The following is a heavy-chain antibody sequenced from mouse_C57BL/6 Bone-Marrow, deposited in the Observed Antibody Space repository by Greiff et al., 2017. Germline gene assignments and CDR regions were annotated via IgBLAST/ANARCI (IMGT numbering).Heavy chain of an antibody. D-gene: IGHD1-1*01. J-gene: IGHJ3*01. CDR1: GYTFTSYW. Sequence: QVQLQQSGAELVKPGASVKLSCKASGYTFTSYWMQWVKQRPGQGLEWIGEIDPSDSYTNYNQKFKGKATLTVDTSSSTAYMQLSSLTSEDSAVYYCARWGYDGSSLAWFAYWGQGTLVTVSA. V-gene: IGHV1-50*01. CDR2: IDPSDSYT. CDR3: ARWGYDGSSLAWFAY.